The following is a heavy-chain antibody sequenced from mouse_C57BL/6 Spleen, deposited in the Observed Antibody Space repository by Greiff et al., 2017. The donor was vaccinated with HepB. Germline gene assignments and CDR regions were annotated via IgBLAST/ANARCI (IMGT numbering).Heavy chain of an antibody. J-gene: IGHJ3*01. CDR2: ISDGGSYT. D-gene: IGHD2-2*01. V-gene: IGHV5-4*01. CDR3: ARDEGSTMVTTSWFAY. Sequence: EVQRVESGGGLVKPGGSLKLSCAASGFTFSSYAMSWVRQTPEKRLEWVATISDGGSYTYYPDNVKGRFTISRDNAKNNLYLQMSHLKSEDTAMYYCARDEGSTMVTTSWFAYWGQGTLVTVSA. CDR1: GFTFSSYA.